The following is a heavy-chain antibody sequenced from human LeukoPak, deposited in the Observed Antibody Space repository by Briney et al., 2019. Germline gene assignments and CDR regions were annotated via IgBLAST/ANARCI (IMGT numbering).Heavy chain of an antibody. Sequence: SETLSLTCAVSGYSISSGHYWGWIRQPPGKGLEWLGSIYHSGSTYYNPSLKSRVTISVDTSKNQFSLKLSSVTAADTAVYYCARSVFPDIVVVPAAAYDYWGQGTLVTVSS. V-gene: IGHV4-38-2*01. J-gene: IGHJ4*02. CDR1: GYSISSGHY. CDR3: ARSVFPDIVVVPAAAYDY. CDR2: IYHSGST. D-gene: IGHD2-2*01.